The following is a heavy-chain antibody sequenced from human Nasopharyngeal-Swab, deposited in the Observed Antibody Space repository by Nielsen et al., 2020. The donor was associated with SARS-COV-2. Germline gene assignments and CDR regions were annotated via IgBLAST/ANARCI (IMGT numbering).Heavy chain of an antibody. Sequence: SLKISCAASGFTFDDYAMHWVRQAPGKGLEWVSGISWNSGSIGYADSVKGRFTISRDNAKNSLYLQMNSLRAEDTALYYCAKVGYSSVDYWGQGTLVTVPS. J-gene: IGHJ4*02. CDR2: ISWNSGSI. CDR3: AKVGYSSVDY. CDR1: GFTFDDYA. D-gene: IGHD6-25*01. V-gene: IGHV3-9*01.